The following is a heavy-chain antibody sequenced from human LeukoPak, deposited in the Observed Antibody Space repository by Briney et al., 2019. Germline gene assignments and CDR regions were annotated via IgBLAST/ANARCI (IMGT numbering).Heavy chain of an antibody. D-gene: IGHD3-10*01. Sequence: SETLSLTCTVSGGAVSSGSYYWSWIRQPPGKGLEWIGYIYYSGSTNYNPSLKSRVTISVDTSKNQFSLKLSSVTAADTAVYYCARGGYVLLEYWGQGTLVTVSS. CDR3: ARGGYVLLEY. V-gene: IGHV4-61*01. J-gene: IGHJ4*02. CDR1: GGAVSSGSYY. CDR2: IYYSGST.